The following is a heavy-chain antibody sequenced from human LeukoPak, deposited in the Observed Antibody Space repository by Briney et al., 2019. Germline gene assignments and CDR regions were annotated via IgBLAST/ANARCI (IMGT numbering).Heavy chain of an antibody. CDR3: ARDLAARGYFDY. Sequence: GGSLRLSCAVSGFSFNKYSMNWVRQAPGKGLEWVSYIDIGSTSIYYADSVKGRFTISRDNAKSSLYLQMNSLRAEDTAVYYCARDLAARGYFDYWGQGTLVTVSS. V-gene: IGHV3-48*01. D-gene: IGHD6-13*01. J-gene: IGHJ4*02. CDR1: GFSFNKYS. CDR2: IDIGSTSI.